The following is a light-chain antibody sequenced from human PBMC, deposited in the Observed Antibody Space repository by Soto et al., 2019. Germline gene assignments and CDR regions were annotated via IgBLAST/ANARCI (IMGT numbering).Light chain of an antibody. CDR3: QEYDDCPRT. CDR2: DAS. J-gene: IGKJ4*01. V-gene: IGKV1-33*01. Sequence: IQMTQSPSSLSASVGNRVTITCQASRHIRNYLSRYQQKPGKAPNLLLYDASNLETGVPSRFSGRGSGTDFTLPIHNPQHEACTTCWSQEYDDCPRTFRGGNKVEI. CDR1: RHIRNY.